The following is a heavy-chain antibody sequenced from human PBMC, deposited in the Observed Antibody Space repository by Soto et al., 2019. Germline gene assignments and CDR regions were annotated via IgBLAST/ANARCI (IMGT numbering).Heavy chain of an antibody. V-gene: IGHV3-30*04. Sequence: QAQLVESGGGVVQPGTSLRLSCAASTFNFTSYAMQWVRQAPGKGLEWVAVISYDGRDKFYADSVKGRFTISRDNSKHTFYVLTKGPRTDDTAMYHGAKGGIIVRGGQGTVVTGSS. CDR2: ISYDGRDK. CDR3: AKGGIIVR. CDR1: TFNFTSYA. J-gene: IGHJ4*02. D-gene: IGHD3-16*01.